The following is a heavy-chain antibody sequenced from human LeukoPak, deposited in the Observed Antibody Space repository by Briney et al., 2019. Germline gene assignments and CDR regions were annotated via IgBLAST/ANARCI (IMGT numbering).Heavy chain of an antibody. J-gene: IGHJ6*03. Sequence: SETLSLTCTVSGDSISSGDYYWSWIRQPPGKGLEWIGYIYNSGSTYYNPSLKSRVTISADTSKNQFSLKLSSVTAADTAVCYCARGTGYYYYMDVWGKGTTVTVSS. D-gene: IGHD3-10*01. CDR3: ARGTGYYYYMDV. V-gene: IGHV4-30-4*08. CDR1: GDSISSGDYY. CDR2: IYNSGST.